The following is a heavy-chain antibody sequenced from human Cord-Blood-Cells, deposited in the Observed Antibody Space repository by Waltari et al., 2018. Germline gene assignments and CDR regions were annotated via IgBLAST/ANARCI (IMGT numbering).Heavy chain of an antibody. CDR2: ISWNSGSI. D-gene: IGHD3-9*01. CDR1: GFTFDDYA. CDR3: AKSRYDILIGYFDY. J-gene: IGHJ4*02. Sequence: GGGLVQPGRSLRLSCAASGFTFDDYAMHWVRQAPGKGLEWFSGISWNSGSIGYTDSVKGRFTISRDNAKNSLYLQMNSLRAEDMALYYCAKSRYDILIGYFDYWGQGTLVTVSS. V-gene: IGHV3-9*03.